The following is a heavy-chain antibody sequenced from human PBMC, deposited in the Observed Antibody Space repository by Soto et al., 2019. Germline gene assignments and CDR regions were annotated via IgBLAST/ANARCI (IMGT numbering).Heavy chain of an antibody. Sequence: QVQLVESGGGVVQPGGSLRLSCADSEFTFRNYAMHWVRQAPDKGLEWVAVIPFDGFIKFYADSVQGRFTISRDNSKTIRDVQVNSLRAEDSAVKYCARGVRGLRGAFDSWGQGTMDTVSS. V-gene: IGHV3-30-3*01. CDR1: EFTFRNYA. CDR3: ARGVRGLRGAFDS. D-gene: IGHD4-17*01. J-gene: IGHJ3*02. CDR2: IPFDGFIK.